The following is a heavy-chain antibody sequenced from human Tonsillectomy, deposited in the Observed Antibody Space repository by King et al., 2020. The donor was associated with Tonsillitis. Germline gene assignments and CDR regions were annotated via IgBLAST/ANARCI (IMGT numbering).Heavy chain of an antibody. Sequence: VPLQESGPGLVKPSQTLSLTCSVSGDSISSGRHYWRWVRQPAGKGLEWIGRMYTNGETNYNPSLKSRVTISLDTSKNHFSLKVTSVTDADTAMYYCATGQQPMGLDSWGQGTLVTVSS. CDR1: GDSISSGRHY. D-gene: IGHD2-8*02. J-gene: IGHJ4*02. V-gene: IGHV4-61*02. CDR2: MYTNGET. CDR3: ATGQQPMGLDS.